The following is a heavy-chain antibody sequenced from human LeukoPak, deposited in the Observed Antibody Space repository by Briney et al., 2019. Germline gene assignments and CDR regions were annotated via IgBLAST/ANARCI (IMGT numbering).Heavy chain of an antibody. D-gene: IGHD3-10*01. Sequence: PGRSLRLSCAASGFTFDDYAMHWVRQAPGKGLEWVSAISGSGGSTYYADSVKGRFTISRDNSKNTLYLQMNSLRAEDTAVYYCAKADGYYGSGSYYNVHYYYYMDVWGKGTTVTVSS. V-gene: IGHV3-23*01. CDR2: ISGSGGST. CDR3: AKADGYYGSGSYYNVHYYYYMDV. CDR1: GFTFDDYA. J-gene: IGHJ6*03.